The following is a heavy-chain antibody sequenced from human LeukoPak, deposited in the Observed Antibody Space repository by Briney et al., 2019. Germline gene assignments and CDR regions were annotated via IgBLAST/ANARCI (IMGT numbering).Heavy chain of an antibody. CDR3: AKDLNSTYNYDSSGYEDAFDI. CDR2: ISNNGGYT. CDR1: GFTFSSSA. J-gene: IGHJ3*02. V-gene: IGHV3-23*01. D-gene: IGHD3-22*01. Sequence: AGGSLRLSCAASGFTFSSSAMSWVRQAPGKGLEWVSAISNNGGYTYYADSVQGRFTISRDNSKSTLCPQMNSLRAEDTAVYYCAKDLNSTYNYDSSGYEDAFDIWGQGTMVTVSS.